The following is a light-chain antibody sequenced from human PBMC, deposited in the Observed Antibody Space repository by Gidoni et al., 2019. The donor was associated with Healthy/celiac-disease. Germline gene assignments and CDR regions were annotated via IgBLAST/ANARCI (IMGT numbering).Light chain of an antibody. J-gene: IGLJ2*01. CDR2: DVS. V-gene: IGLV2-14*03. Sequence: SALTQPASVSGSPGQSITISCTGTSSDVGGYNYVSWYQQPPGKAPKLMIYDVSNRPSGVSNRFSGSKSGNTASLTISGLQAEDEADYYCSSYTSSSTSVVFGGGTKLTVL. CDR1: SSDVGGYNY. CDR3: SSYTSSSTSVV.